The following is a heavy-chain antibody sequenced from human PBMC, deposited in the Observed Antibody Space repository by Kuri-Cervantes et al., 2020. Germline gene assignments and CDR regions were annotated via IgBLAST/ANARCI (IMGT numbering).Heavy chain of an antibody. Sequence: GGSLRLSCAASGLTSSSYATHWVRQAPGKGREWEAVILYDGSNKYYADSVEGRFTLSRDNSKNTPYLQINSQRAEDTAVYYCARECIVGAAADYWGQGTLVTVSS. CDR3: ARECIVGAAADY. CDR1: GLTSSSYA. CDR2: ILYDGSNK. J-gene: IGHJ4*02. D-gene: IGHD1-26*01. V-gene: IGHV3-30-3*01.